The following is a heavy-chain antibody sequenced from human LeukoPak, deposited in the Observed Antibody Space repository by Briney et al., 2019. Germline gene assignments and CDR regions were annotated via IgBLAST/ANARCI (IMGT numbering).Heavy chain of an antibody. Sequence: SETLSLTCAVYGGSFNSYYWTWIRQPPGKGLEWIGEINHRRITNYDPSLKSRVTISVDTSKNQFSLKLSSVTAADTAVYYCARGRTDRWFDPWGQGTLVTVSS. V-gene: IGHV4-34*01. J-gene: IGHJ5*02. CDR1: GGSFNSYY. CDR3: ARGRTDRWFDP. D-gene: IGHD1-1*01. CDR2: INHRRIT.